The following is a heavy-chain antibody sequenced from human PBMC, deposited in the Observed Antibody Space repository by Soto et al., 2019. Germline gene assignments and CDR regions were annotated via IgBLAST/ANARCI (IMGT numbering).Heavy chain of an antibody. D-gene: IGHD3-9*01. J-gene: IGHJ6*03. V-gene: IGHV4-59*08. CDR1: GGSISSYY. Sequence: SETLSLTCTVSGGSISSYYWSWIRQPPGKGLEWIGYIYYSGSTNYNPSLKSRVTISVDTSKNQFSLKLSSVTAADTAVYYCGSILAGVGGIYYYNYYMDVGGKGTTVTVSS. CDR2: IYYSGST. CDR3: GSILAGVGGIYYYNYYMDV.